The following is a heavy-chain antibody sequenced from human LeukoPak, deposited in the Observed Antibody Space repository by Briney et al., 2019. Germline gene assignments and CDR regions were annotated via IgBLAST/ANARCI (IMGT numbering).Heavy chain of an antibody. D-gene: IGHD3-10*01. J-gene: IGHJ4*02. CDR3: TLIQGWGSGSYYRDF. Sequence: GGSLRLSCAASGFTFSSYAMSWVRQAPGKGLQWVSTISGRDSSTYYADSVKGRFTISRHNSKDTLYLQMNSLRAEDTAVYYCTLIQGWGSGSYYRDFWGQGTLVTVSS. CDR2: ISGRDSST. CDR1: GFTFSSYA. V-gene: IGHV3-23*01.